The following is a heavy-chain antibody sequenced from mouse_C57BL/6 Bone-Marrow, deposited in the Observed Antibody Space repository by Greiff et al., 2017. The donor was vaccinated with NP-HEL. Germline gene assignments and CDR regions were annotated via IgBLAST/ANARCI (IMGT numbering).Heavy chain of an antibody. CDR1: GYTFTSYG. Sequence: VQLQQSGAELARPGASVKLSCKASGYTFTSYGISWVKQRTGQGLEWIGEIYPRSGNTYYNEKFKGKATLTADKSSSPAYMELRSLTSEDSAVYFCARACYYGSSSTHFDYWGQGTTLTVSS. J-gene: IGHJ2*01. D-gene: IGHD1-1*01. CDR3: ARACYYGSSSTHFDY. CDR2: IYPRSGNT. V-gene: IGHV1-81*01.